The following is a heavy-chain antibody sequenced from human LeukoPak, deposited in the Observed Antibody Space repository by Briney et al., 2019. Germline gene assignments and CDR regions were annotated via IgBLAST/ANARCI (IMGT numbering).Heavy chain of an antibody. J-gene: IGHJ4*02. Sequence: SETLSLTCTVSGGAISNYCWSWIRQPPGEGLEWIGYIYSSGSTNYNPSLKSRVTISVDTSKNQFSLKLSSVTAADTAVYYCAKGGDGSYYSRADCWGQGTLVTVSS. CDR2: IYSSGST. V-gene: IGHV4-59*01. CDR1: GGAISNYC. D-gene: IGHD2-15*01. CDR3: AKGGDGSYYSRADC.